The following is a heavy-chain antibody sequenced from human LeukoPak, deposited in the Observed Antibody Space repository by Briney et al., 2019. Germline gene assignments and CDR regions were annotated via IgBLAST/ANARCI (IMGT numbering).Heavy chain of an antibody. CDR1: GGSISSGSYY. D-gene: IGHD3-22*01. J-gene: IGHJ3*02. Sequence: SETLSLTGTVSGGSISSGSYYWSWIRQPAGKGLEWIGSIYYSGSTYYNPSLKSRVTISVDTSKNQFSLKLSSVTAADTAVYYCARGPMIGIWGQGTMVTVSS. CDR2: IYYSGST. CDR3: ARGPMIGI. V-gene: IGHV4-39*07.